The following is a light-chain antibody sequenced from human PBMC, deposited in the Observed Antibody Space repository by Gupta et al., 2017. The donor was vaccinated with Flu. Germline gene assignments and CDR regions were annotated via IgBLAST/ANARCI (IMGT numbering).Light chain of an antibody. CDR2: DAS. J-gene: IGKJ1*01. V-gene: IGKV3-11*01. CDR1: QSVSSY. CDR3: QQRSNWPWT. Sequence: EIELTQSPATLSLSPGERATLSCRASQSVSSYLAWYQQKPGQAPRLLIYDASNRATGFPARFSGSGSGTDFTLTISSLEPEDFAVYYCQQRSNWPWTFGQGTKVEIK.